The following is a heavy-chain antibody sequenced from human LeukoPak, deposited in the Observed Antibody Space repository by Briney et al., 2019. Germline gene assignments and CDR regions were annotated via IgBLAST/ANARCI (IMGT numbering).Heavy chain of an antibody. Sequence: GASVKLSCKASGYTLTSYYMHWVRQAPGQGLEWMAMINPSGGSTTYAQKFQGRVTMTRDTSTSTVYMELSSLRADDTAVYYCARATAAGRRLDYWGQGTLVTVSS. V-gene: IGHV1-46*01. J-gene: IGHJ4*02. CDR2: INPSGGST. CDR3: ARATAAGRRLDY. CDR1: GYTLTSYY. D-gene: IGHD6-13*01.